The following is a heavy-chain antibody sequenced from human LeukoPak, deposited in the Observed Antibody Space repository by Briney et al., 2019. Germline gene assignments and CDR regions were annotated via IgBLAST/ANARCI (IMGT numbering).Heavy chain of an antibody. D-gene: IGHD3-22*01. CDR2: IYTGGNT. CDR1: GFGVGSNY. J-gene: IGHJ4*02. V-gene: IGHV3-66*04. CDR3: ARLSANSSAYFFDY. Sequence: GGSLRLSCAASGFGVGSNYMSWVRQAPGKGLEWVSVIYTGGNTYYADSVKGRFTISRDTSKNTLYLQMNSLRAEDTAVYYCARLSANSSAYFFDYWGQGTLVTVSS.